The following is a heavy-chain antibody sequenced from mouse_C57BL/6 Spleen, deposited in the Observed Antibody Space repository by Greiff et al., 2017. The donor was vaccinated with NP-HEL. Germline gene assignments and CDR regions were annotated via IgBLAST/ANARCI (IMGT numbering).Heavy chain of an antibody. CDR3: ARELGRFAY. Sequence: VQLQQPGAELVMPGASVKLSCKASGYTFTSYWMHWVKQRPGQGLEWIGEIDPSDSYTNYIQKFKGKSTLTVDKSSSTAYMQLSSLTSEDSAVYYCARELGRFAYWGQGTLVTVSA. CDR1: GYTFTSYW. CDR2: IDPSDSYT. J-gene: IGHJ3*01. D-gene: IGHD4-1*01. V-gene: IGHV1-69*01.